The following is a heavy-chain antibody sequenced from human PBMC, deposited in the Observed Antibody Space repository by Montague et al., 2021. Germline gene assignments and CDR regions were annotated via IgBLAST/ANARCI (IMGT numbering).Heavy chain of an antibody. V-gene: IGHV3-7*01. D-gene: IGHD2-8*01. CDR2: INQDGNDK. CDR1: GFTFSSYW. Sequence: SLRLSCAASGFTFSSYWMAWVCQAPGKGLEWVANINQDGNDKYYVDSVRGRFTISRDNAKKSLYLQMNSLRVDDTAVYYCANTKMDYWGQGMLVIVS. CDR3: ANTKMDY. J-gene: IGHJ4*02.